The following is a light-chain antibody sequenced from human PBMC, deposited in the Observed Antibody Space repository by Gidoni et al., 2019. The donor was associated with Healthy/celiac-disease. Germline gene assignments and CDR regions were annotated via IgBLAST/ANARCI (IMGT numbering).Light chain of an antibody. V-gene: IGLV1-40*01. CDR1: SSNIGPCYD. CDR3: QSYDSILSGVV. Sequence: QSVRTQPPSVSGAPGQRVTISCTGSSSNIGPCYDVHGYQQLPGKAPKLLIYGNRNRPSVVPARFSGSKSGTSASLAITGLQAEDEADYYCQSYDSILSGVVFGGGTKLTVL. CDR2: GNR. J-gene: IGLJ2*01.